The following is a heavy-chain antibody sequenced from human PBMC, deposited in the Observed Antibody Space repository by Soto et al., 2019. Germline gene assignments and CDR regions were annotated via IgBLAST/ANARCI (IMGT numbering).Heavy chain of an antibody. V-gene: IGHV4-4*07. CDR2: IYTSGST. CDR1: GGSISSYY. CDR3: ARASRVYYYDSSGYYYFDY. Sequence: LSLTCTVSGGSISSYYWSWIRQPAGKGLEWIGRIYTSGSTNYNPSLKSRVTMSVDTSKNQFSLKLSSVTAADTAVYYCARASRVYYYDSSGYYYFDYWGQGTLVTVSS. J-gene: IGHJ4*02. D-gene: IGHD3-22*01.